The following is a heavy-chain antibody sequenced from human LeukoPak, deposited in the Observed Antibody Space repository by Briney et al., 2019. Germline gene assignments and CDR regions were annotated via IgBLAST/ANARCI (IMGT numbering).Heavy chain of an antibody. CDR2: INHSGST. CDR3: ARVGDFYDSSGYRNHP. J-gene: IGHJ5*02. D-gene: IGHD3-22*01. V-gene: IGHV4-34*01. CDR1: GGSFSGYY. Sequence: PSETLSLTCAVYGGSFSGYYWSWIRQPPGKGLEWIGEINHSGSTNYNPSLKSRVTISVDTSKNQFSLKLSSVTDADTAVYYCARVGDFYDSSGYRNHPWGQGTLVTVSS.